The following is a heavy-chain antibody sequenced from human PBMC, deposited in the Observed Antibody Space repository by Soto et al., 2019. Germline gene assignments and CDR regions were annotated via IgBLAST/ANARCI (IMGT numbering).Heavy chain of an antibody. D-gene: IGHD3-3*01. CDR1: GGSISSSSYY. CDR2: IYYSGST. Sequence: QLQLQESGPGLVKPSETLSLTCTVSGGSISSSSYYWGWIRQPPGKGLEWIGSIYYSGSTYYNPSLKGRVTIAVDTSKHQFSLKLSSVTAADTAVYYCARQRTIFGGGWFDPWGQGTLVTVSS. CDR3: ARQRTIFGGGWFDP. J-gene: IGHJ5*02. V-gene: IGHV4-39*01.